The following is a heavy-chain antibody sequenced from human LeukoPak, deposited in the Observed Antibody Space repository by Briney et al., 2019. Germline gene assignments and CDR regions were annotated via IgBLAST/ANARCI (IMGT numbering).Heavy chain of an antibody. CDR3: ARDKEGSRDALDI. CDR2: IKQDGSKK. CDR1: GFTLSSYW. J-gene: IGHJ3*02. V-gene: IGHV3-7*01. Sequence: PGGSLRLSCAASGFTLSSYWMSWVRQAPGKGLEYVANIKQDGSKKFYVDSVRGRFTISRDNAKNSLYLQMSSLRAEDTAVYYCARDKEGSRDALDIWGQGTMVTVSS. D-gene: IGHD1-26*01.